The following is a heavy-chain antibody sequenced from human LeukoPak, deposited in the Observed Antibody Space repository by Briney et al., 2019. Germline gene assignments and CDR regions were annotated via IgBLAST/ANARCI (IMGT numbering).Heavy chain of an antibody. V-gene: IGHV3-33*07. CDR3: ARDKGTEGLLPRGDWYFDL. CDR2: IWYDGSNK. Sequence: PGRSLRLSCAASGFTFSSYDMYWVRQAPGKGLEWVAIIWYDGSNKYYADSVKGRFTISRDNSKNTLYLQMNSLRAEDTAVYYCARDKGTEGLLPRGDWYFDLWGRGTLVTVSS. D-gene: IGHD3-3*01. CDR1: GFTFSSYD. J-gene: IGHJ2*01.